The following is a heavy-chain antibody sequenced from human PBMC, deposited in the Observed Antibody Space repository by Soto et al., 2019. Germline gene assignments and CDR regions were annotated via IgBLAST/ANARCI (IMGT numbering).Heavy chain of an antibody. CDR3: ARQSGAMAYYFDS. CDR2: IFYSGRP. J-gene: IGHJ4*02. Sequence: QLQLQESGPGLVKPSETLSLTCTVSGGSVRSSTYYWGWIRQPPGKGLEWIGSIFYSGRPHYNPSLKTRLTVSLDTPKNRFSLKLSSVTAADTATYFCARQSGAMAYYFDSWGQGTQVTVSS. V-gene: IGHV4-39*01. D-gene: IGHD4-17*01. CDR1: GGSVRSSTYY.